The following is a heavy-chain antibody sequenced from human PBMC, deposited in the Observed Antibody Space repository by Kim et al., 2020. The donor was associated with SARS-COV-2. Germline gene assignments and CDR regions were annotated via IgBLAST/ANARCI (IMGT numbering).Heavy chain of an antibody. Sequence: YNPSLKSRVTISVDRSKNQFSLKLSSVTAADTAVYYCARDSRARGYAFDIWGQGTMVTVSS. V-gene: IGHV4-30-2*01. CDR3: ARDSRARGYAFDI. J-gene: IGHJ3*02. D-gene: IGHD3-22*01.